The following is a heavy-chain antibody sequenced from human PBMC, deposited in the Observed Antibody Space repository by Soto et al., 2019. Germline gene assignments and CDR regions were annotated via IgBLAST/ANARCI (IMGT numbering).Heavy chain of an antibody. CDR3: ARDALERTLDRGYYYYYYYMDV. D-gene: IGHD5-12*01. CDR1: GGTFSSYT. V-gene: IGHV1-69*08. J-gene: IGHJ6*03. CDR2: IIPILGIA. Sequence: QVQLVQSGAEVKKPGSSVKVSCKASGGTFSSYTISWVRQAPGQGLEWMGRIIPILGIANYAQKFQGRVTITADKSTSTADMELSSLRSEDTAVYYCARDALERTLDRGYYYYYYYMDVWGKGTTVTVSS.